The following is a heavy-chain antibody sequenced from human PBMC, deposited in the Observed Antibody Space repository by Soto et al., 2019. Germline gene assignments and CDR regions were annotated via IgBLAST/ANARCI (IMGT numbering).Heavy chain of an antibody. D-gene: IGHD3-22*01. J-gene: IGHJ3*02. CDR1: GFSISSINW. CDR2: IYHSGIT. CDR3: ANYYYDSSGYPTKKIGTDDFDI. Sequence: WETLCLTCAVSGFSISSINWCSCGRQPRGEWVECIVEIYHSGITNYNPSLKGRVTISVDKSKNQFSLKLSSVTAADTAVYYCANYYYDSSGYPTKKIGTDDFDIWGNGTMVTXS. V-gene: IGHV4-4*02.